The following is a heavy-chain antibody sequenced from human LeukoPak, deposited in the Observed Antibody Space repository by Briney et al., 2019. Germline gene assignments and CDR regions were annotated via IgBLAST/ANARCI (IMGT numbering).Heavy chain of an antibody. J-gene: IGHJ4*02. D-gene: IGHD1-14*01. Sequence: GGSLRLSCAASGFTVSSNYMSWVRQAPGKGLEWVANINQGGSDKYYVDSVKGRFTISRDNANNLLYLQMNSLRGEDTAVYYCTRDRSRAEDDWGQGTLVTVSS. CDR2: INQGGSDK. V-gene: IGHV3-7*01. CDR1: GFTVSSNY. CDR3: TRDRSRAEDD.